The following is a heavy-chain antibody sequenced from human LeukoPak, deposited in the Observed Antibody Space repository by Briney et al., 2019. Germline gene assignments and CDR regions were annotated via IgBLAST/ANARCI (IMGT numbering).Heavy chain of an antibody. J-gene: IGHJ6*02. CDR2: IYYSGST. CDR1: GGSISSGDYY. CDR3: ARVTPSYYYGMDV. V-gene: IGHV4-30-4*08. Sequence: SETLSLTCTVSGGSISSGDYYWSWIRQPPGKGLEWIGYIYYSGSTYYNPSLKSRVTISVDTSKNRFSLKLSSVTAADTAVYYCARVTPSYYYGMDVWGQGTTVTVSS.